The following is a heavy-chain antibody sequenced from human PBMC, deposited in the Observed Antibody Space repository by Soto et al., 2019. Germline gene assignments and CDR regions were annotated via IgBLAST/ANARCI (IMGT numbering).Heavy chain of an antibody. Sequence: PSETLSLTCAVSGCSISSGGYSCSLIRQPPGKGPEGIGYIYYSGSTYYNPSRKSRVTISVYTAKNQFSLKLSSVTAADTSVSDCARWWFGECFDYWGQGSLV. J-gene: IGHJ4*02. CDR3: ARWWFGECFDY. CDR1: GCSISSGGYS. V-gene: IGHV4-30-2*05. D-gene: IGHD3-10*01. CDR2: IYYSGST.